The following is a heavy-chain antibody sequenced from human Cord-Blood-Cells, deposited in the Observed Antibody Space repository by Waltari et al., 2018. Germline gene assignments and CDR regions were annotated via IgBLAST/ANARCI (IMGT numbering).Heavy chain of an antibody. CDR2: INPNSGGT. V-gene: IGHV1-2*06. CDR3: ARETGGVTIFGVVDY. D-gene: IGHD3-3*01. J-gene: IGHJ4*02. CDR1: GYTFTCYY. Sequence: QVQLVQSGAEVKKPGASVKVSCKASGYTFTCYYMHWVRPAPGQGLEWMGRINPNSGGTNYAQKFQGRVTMTRDTSISTAYMELSRLRSDDTAVYYCARETGGVTIFGVVDYWGQGTLVTVSS.